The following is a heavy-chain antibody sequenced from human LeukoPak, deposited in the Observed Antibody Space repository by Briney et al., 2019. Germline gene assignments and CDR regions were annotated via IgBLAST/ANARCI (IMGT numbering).Heavy chain of an antibody. Sequence: SETLSLTCTVSGYSISSGYYWGWIRQPPGKGLGWIGSIYHSGSTYYNPSLKSRVTISVDTSKNQFSLKLSSVTAADTAVYYCARLRVSTVTTRGIHFDYWGQGTLVTVSS. CDR3: ARLRVSTVTTRGIHFDY. CDR2: IYHSGST. V-gene: IGHV4-38-2*02. J-gene: IGHJ4*02. D-gene: IGHD4-11*01. CDR1: GYSISSGYY.